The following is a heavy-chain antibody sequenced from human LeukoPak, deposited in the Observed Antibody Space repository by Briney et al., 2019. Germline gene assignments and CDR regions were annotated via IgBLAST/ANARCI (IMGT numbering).Heavy chain of an antibody. CDR1: GGSFSGYY. Sequence: TSETLSLTCAVYGGSFSGYYWSGIRQPPGKGLEWIGEINHSGSTNYNPSLKSRVTISVDTSKNQFSLKLSSVTAADTAVYYCARAELTGGPYYFDYWGQGTLVTVSS. J-gene: IGHJ4*02. CDR2: INHSGST. V-gene: IGHV4-34*01. D-gene: IGHD3-9*01. CDR3: ARAELTGGPYYFDY.